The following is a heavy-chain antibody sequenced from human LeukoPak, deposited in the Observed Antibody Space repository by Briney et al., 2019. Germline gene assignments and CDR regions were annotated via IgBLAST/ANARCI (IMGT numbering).Heavy chain of an antibody. CDR3: AKDGGLWVSAHWGDS. Sequence: GGSLSLSCAASGFTFSSYTMSWVRQAPGKGLEWVSTITTSDGNTYYADSVKGRFTVSRDNSKNTLYLQMNSLRAEDTAVYYCAKDGGLWVSAHWGDSWGRGTLVTVSS. D-gene: IGHD7-27*01. CDR2: ITTSDGNT. CDR1: GFTFSSYT. V-gene: IGHV3-23*01. J-gene: IGHJ4*02.